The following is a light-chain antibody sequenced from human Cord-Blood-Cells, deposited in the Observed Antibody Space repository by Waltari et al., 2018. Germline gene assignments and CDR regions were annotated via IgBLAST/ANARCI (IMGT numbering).Light chain of an antibody. V-gene: IGLV2-23*02. CDR1: SSDVGSYNL. CDR3: CSYAGSSTVV. CDR2: EVS. J-gene: IGLJ2*01. Sequence: QSALTQPASVSGSPGQSITTSCTGTSSDVGSYNLVSWYQQHPVKAPKLMIYEVSKRPSGVSNRFSGSKSGNTASLTISGLQAEDEADYYCCSYAGSSTVVFGGGTKLTVL.